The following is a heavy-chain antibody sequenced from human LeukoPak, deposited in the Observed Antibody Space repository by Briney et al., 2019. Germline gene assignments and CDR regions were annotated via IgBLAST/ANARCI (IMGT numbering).Heavy chain of an antibody. CDR1: GFTFSSYS. D-gene: IGHD5-18*01. Sequence: GGSLRLSCAASGFTFSSYSMNWVRQAPGKGLEWVSSISSSSSYIYYADSVKGRFTTSRDNAKNSLYLQMNSLRAEDTAVYYCARVVERGYSYGLYYYYYYYMDVWGKGTTVTVSS. CDR2: ISSSSSYI. V-gene: IGHV3-21*01. J-gene: IGHJ6*03. CDR3: ARVVERGYSYGLYYYYYYYMDV.